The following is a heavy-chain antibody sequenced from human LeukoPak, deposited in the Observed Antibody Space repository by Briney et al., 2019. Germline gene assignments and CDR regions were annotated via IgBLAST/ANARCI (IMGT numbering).Heavy chain of an antibody. CDR2: ISYDGSNK. CDR3: AKDLAGYSYGYEVDY. Sequence: QPGMSLRLSCAASGFTFSSYGMHWVRQAPGKGLEWVAVISYDGSNKYYADSVKGRFTISRDNSKNTLYLQMNSLRAEDTAVYYCAKDLAGYSYGYEVDYWGQGTLVTVSS. CDR1: GFTFSSYG. V-gene: IGHV3-30*18. J-gene: IGHJ4*02. D-gene: IGHD5-18*01.